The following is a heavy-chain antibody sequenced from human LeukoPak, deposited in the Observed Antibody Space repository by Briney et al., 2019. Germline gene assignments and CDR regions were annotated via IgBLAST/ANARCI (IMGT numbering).Heavy chain of an antibody. J-gene: IGHJ4*02. V-gene: IGHV1-69*05. CDR1: GGTFSSYA. CDR2: IIPIFGTA. CDR3: ARSASYRSGPDDY. D-gene: IGHD6-19*01. Sequence: SVKVSCKASGGTFSSYAISWVRQAPGQGLEWMGGIIPIFGTANYAQKFQGRVTITTDESTSTAYMELSSLRSEDTAVYYCARSASYRSGPDDYWGQGTLVTVSS.